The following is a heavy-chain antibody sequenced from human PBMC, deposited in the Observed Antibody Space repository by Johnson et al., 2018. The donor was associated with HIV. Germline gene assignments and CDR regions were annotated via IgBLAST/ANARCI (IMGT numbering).Heavy chain of an antibody. CDR3: AREESSSSRDGFDI. CDR2: IYSGGYT. V-gene: IGHV3-NL1*01. CDR1: GFTFSSYA. Sequence: QVQLVESGGDMVQPGRSLRLSCSASGFTFSSYAMHWVRQAPGKGLEWVSVIYSGGYTYSADSVKGRFTISRDNSKNTLYLQMNSLRVEDTAVYYCAREESSSSRDGFDIWGQGTMVTVSS. J-gene: IGHJ3*02. D-gene: IGHD6-6*01.